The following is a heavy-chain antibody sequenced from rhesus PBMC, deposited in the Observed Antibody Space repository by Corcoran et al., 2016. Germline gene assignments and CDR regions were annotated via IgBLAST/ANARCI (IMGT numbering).Heavy chain of an antibody. CDR2: IYGSGRGT. J-gene: IGHJ5-2*02. D-gene: IGHD5-36*01. V-gene: IGHV4S2*01. CDR3: ARDVYSYGGGYSLEV. Sequence: QVQLQESGPGLVKPSETLPLTCSVSGASISRNSWSWIRQAHGKGLEWIGRIYGSGRGTADNPSLESRVNIAIDTAKNHCCLKLSAVTAADKAGYDCARDVYSYGGGYSLEVWGRGVLVTVSS. CDR1: GASISRNS.